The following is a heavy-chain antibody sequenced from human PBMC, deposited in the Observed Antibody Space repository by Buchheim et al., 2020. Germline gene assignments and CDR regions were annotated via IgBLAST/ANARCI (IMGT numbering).Heavy chain of an antibody. CDR3: ARVWGSGSYRWVFDY. V-gene: IGHV3-74*01. CDR2: SDPDETYT. D-gene: IGHD3-10*01. Sequence: EVQLVESGGGLVQSGGSLRLSCAASGFTFSNFWMHWVRQDPGNGLVWVSRSDPDETYTDHADSVKGRFTISRDDAKNTLYLQMNNLRAEDTAVYYCARVWGSGSYRWVFDYWGQGT. J-gene: IGHJ4*02. CDR1: GFTFSNFW.